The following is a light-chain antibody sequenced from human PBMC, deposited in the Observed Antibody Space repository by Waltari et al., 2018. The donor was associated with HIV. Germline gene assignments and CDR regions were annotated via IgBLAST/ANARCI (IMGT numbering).Light chain of an antibody. CDR1: SNNVGNQG. CDR2: RNN. V-gene: IGLV10-54*01. Sequence: QAGLTQPPSVSKGLGQTATLTCTGNSNNVGNQGAAWLQQHQGRTPKLISSRNNNRPSGISDRLSTARSGNTASLTFTGLQPEDEADYYCSAWDISLSAWVVGGGTKLTVL. J-gene: IGLJ3*02. CDR3: SAWDISLSAWV.